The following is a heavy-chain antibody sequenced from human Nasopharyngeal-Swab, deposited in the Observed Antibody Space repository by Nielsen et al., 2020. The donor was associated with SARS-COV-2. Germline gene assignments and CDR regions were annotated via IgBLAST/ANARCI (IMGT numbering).Heavy chain of an antibody. D-gene: IGHD3-3*01. V-gene: IGHV1-69*01. Sequence: WVRQAPGQGLEWMGEIIPIFGTANYAQKFQGRVTITADESTSTAYMELSSLRSEDTAVYYCARVRNFWSGYPNYYYYYYMDVWGKGTTVTVSS. CDR2: IIPIFGTA. J-gene: IGHJ6*03. CDR3: ARVRNFWSGYPNYYYYYYMDV.